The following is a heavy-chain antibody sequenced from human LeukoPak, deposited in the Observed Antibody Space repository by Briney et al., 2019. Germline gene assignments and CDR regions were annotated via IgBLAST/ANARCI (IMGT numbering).Heavy chain of an antibody. CDR3: ARDGYNWADL. CDR2: ISRISTAI. J-gene: IGHJ5*02. CDR1: GFTFDYFA. D-gene: IGHD5-24*01. V-gene: IGHV3-48*01. Sequence: GGSLRLSCAASGFTFDYFAMSWVRQTPGKGLEWIAYISRISTAIQYADSVKGRFTISRDNGENSLFLQMNSLRVEDTALYYCARDGYNWADLRGQGTLVTVSS.